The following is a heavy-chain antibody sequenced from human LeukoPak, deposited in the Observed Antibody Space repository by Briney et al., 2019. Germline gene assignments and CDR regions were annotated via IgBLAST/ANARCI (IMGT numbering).Heavy chain of an antibody. CDR2: IIPIFGTA. Sequence: GSSVKVSCKASGGTFSSYAISWVRQAPGQGLEWMGGIIPIFGTANYAQKFQGRVTITADESTSTAYMELSSLRSEDTAVYYCASPYYDFWSGYTNWFDPWGQGTLVTVSS. D-gene: IGHD3-3*01. V-gene: IGHV1-69*01. CDR1: GGTFSSYA. CDR3: ASPYYDFWSGYTNWFDP. J-gene: IGHJ5*02.